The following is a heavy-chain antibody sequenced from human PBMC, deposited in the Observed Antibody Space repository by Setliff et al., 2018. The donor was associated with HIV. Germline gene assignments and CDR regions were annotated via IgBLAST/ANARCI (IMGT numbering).Heavy chain of an antibody. CDR3: ARDPSIAVAGAAV. CDR1: GGTFSSYS. D-gene: IGHD6-19*01. V-gene: IGHV1-69*13. Sequence: SVKVSCKASGGTFSSYSITWVRQAPGQGLEWMGGIIPIFNTANYAQKFQGRVTITADEWTSTAYMELSSLRSEDTAVYYCARDPSIAVAGAAVWGQGTTVTVSS. CDR2: IIPIFNTA. J-gene: IGHJ6*02.